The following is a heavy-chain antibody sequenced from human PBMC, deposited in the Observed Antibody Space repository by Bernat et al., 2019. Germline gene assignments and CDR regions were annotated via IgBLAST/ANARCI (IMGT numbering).Heavy chain of an antibody. J-gene: IGHJ6*03. CDR1: GFTFSNAW. Sequence: EVQLVESGGGLVKPGGSLRLSCAASGFTFSNAWMSWVRQAPGKGLEWVGRIKSKTDGGTTDHAAPVKGRFTISRDDSKNTLYLQMNSLKTEDTAVYDCTTRKRVVVAARRYYYYYYMDVWGKGTTVTVSS. V-gene: IGHV3-15*01. CDR2: IKSKTDGGTT. CDR3: TTRKRVVVAARRYYYYYYMDV. D-gene: IGHD2-15*01.